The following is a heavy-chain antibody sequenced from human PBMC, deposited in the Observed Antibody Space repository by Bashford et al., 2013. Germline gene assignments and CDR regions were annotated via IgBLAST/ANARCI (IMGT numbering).Heavy chain of an antibody. Sequence: ASVKVSCKASGFTFTDYSMHWVRQAPGQGLEWMGWIDPNSGDTNSAQKFQGRVTMTRDTSISTAYMELRRLRSDDTAVYYCATSGVYGDYGLAYFDDWGQGTLVTVSS. CDR3: ATSGVYGDYGLAYFDD. D-gene: IGHD4-17*01. V-gene: IGHV1-2*02. J-gene: IGHJ4*02. CDR1: GFTFTDYS. CDR2: IDPNSGDT.